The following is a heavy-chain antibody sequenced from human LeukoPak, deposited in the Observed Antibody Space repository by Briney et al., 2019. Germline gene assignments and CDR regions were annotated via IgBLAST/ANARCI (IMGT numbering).Heavy chain of an antibody. CDR2: ISAYNGNT. V-gene: IGHV1-18*01. J-gene: IGHJ4*02. CDR3: ASGYSYGRFDY. Sequence: ASVKVSCKASGYTFTSYDINWVRQAPGQGLEWMGWISAYNGNTNYAQKLQGRVTMTTDTSTSTAYMELRSLRSDDTAVYYCASGYSYGRFDYWGQGTLVTVSS. D-gene: IGHD5-18*01. CDR1: GYTFTSYD.